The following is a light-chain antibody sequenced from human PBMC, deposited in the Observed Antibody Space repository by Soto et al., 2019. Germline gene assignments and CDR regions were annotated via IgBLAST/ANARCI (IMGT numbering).Light chain of an antibody. J-gene: IGLJ1*01. CDR2: GNS. CDR3: QSYDSSLSGSV. Sequence: QSVLTQPASVSGSPGQSITISCTGTSSDVGGYNYVSWYQQHPGKAPKLLIYGNSNRPSGVPDRFSGSKSGTSASLAITGLQAEDEADYYCQSYDSSLSGSVFXTGTKVTVL. V-gene: IGLV2-14*01. CDR1: SSDVGGYNY.